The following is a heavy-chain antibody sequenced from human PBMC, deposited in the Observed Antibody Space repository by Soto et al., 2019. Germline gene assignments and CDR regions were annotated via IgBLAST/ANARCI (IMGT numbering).Heavy chain of an antibody. Sequence: LSLTCAVSGGSISSGHYPWTWIRQPPGKGLEWIGYIYPGGNTYYNPSLKSRVTISVDTSKSQFSLRLNSVTAADTAAYYCARADWNYYFDYWGQGTLVTVSS. V-gene: IGHV4-30-2*01. CDR2: IYPGGNT. CDR3: ARADWNYYFDY. D-gene: IGHD1-7*01. CDR1: GGSISSGHYP. J-gene: IGHJ4*02.